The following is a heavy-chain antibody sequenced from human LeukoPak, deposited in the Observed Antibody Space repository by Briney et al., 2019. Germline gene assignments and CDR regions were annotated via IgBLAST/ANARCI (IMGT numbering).Heavy chain of an antibody. J-gene: IGHJ4*02. CDR3: ARLTVWGSYRYDY. V-gene: IGHV4-39*01. CDR1: GHSISSSRYY. Sequence: PSETLSLSCCVHGHSISSSRYYWGWIRQPPGKGLEWLGSCYYSGSTYYNPSLKSRVTIAVDTTKNQLYLTLSSLTAPVSAGYYCARLTVWGSYRYDYWGQRTLVTVSS. CDR2: CYYSGST. D-gene: IGHD3-16*02.